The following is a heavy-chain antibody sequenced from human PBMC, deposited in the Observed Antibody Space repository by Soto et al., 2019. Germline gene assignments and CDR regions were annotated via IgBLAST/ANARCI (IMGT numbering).Heavy chain of an antibody. CDR3: AKREDTAFDC. V-gene: IGHV3-30*18. Sequence: GGSLRLSCAASGLTFSGYNMHWVRQAPGKGLEWVAVISYDGSNKYYADSVKGRFTISRDNSRSTVYLQMNSLKPEDTAVYYCAKREDTAFDCWGQGTMVTVYS. CDR1: GLTFSGYN. J-gene: IGHJ4*02. CDR2: ISYDGSNK. D-gene: IGHD5-18*01.